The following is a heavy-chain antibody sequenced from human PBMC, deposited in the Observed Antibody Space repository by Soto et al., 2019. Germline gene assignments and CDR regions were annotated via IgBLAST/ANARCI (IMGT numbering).Heavy chain of an antibody. D-gene: IGHD3-22*01. J-gene: IGHJ4*02. CDR1: GFTFDDYA. CDR2: ISWNSGSI. CDR3: AKAAYYYDSSGYYYYFDY. Sequence: GGSLRLSCAASGFTFDDYAMHWVRQAPGKGLEWVSGISWNSGSIGYADSVKGRFTISRDNAKNSLYLQMNSLRAEDTALYYCAKAAYYYDSSGYYYYFDYWGQGTLVTVSS. V-gene: IGHV3-9*01.